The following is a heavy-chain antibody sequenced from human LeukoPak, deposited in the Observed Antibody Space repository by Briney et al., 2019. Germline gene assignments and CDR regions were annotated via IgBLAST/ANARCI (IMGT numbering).Heavy chain of an antibody. D-gene: IGHD3-16*01. V-gene: IGHV3-23*01. CDR2: INNSGGST. CDR3: ARFFYGFDP. CDR1: GFTFSTYA. J-gene: IGHJ5*02. Sequence: PGGSLRLSCAASGFTFSTYAMTWVRQAPGRGLEWVSNINNSGGSTYYADAVKGRFTVSRGKSKNTMYLQMNSLRVEDTAVYYCARFFYGFDPWGQGTLVTVSS.